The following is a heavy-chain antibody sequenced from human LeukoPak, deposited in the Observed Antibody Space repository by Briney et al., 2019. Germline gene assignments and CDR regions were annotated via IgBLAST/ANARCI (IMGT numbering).Heavy chain of an antibody. CDR2: INSDGSST. CDR3: ARGSPNIAGRNNWFDP. Sequence: GGSLRLSCAASGFTFSSYWMHWVRQAPGKGLVWVSRINSDGSSTSYADSVKGRFTISRDNAKNSLYLQMNSLRAEDTAVYYCARGSPNIAGRNNWFDPWGQGTLVTVSS. V-gene: IGHV3-74*01. D-gene: IGHD6-6*01. CDR1: GFTFSSYW. J-gene: IGHJ5*02.